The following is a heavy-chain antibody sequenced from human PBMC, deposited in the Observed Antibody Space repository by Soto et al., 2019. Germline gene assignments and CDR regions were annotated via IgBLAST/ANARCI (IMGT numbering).Heavy chain of an antibody. CDR1: GYTFTGYY. Sequence: ASVKVSCKASGYTFTGYYMHWVRQAPGQGLEWMGWINPNSGGTNYAQKFQGWVTMTRDTSISTAYMELSRLRSDDTAVYYCATVVSDTLYYYYMDVWGKGTTVTVS. V-gene: IGHV1-2*04. J-gene: IGHJ6*03. CDR2: INPNSGGT. D-gene: IGHD2-2*02. CDR3: ATVVSDTLYYYYMDV.